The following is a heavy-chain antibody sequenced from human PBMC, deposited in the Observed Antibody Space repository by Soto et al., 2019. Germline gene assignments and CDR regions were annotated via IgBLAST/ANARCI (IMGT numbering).Heavy chain of an antibody. D-gene: IGHD6-13*01. J-gene: IGHJ4*02. CDR1: GGSISSNY. CDR3: ARYRREAVAGYTLDN. Sequence: KTSETLSLTCTVSGGSISSNYWTWIRQPPGTGLEWIGYVYNSGSTNYNPSLKSRVTISEDTSKSQFSLKVNSMTAADTAVYYCARYRREAVAGYTLDNWGQGILVTVSS. CDR2: VYNSGST. V-gene: IGHV4-59*01.